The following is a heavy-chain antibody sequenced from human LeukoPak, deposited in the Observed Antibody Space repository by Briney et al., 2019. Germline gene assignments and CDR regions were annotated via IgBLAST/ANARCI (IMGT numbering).Heavy chain of an antibody. CDR1: GYTFTNHF. CDR2: INPSGGNA. Sequence: GASVKVSCKASGYTFTNHFMHWVRQAPGQGLEWMGIINPSGGNANYAQKFQGRVTITADESTSTAYMELSSLRSEDTAVYYCARGHRGYSGYGRPSPMDDYYYYMDVWGKGTTVTISS. D-gene: IGHD5-12*01. J-gene: IGHJ6*03. V-gene: IGHV1-46*01. CDR3: ARGHRGYSGYGRPSPMDDYYYYMDV.